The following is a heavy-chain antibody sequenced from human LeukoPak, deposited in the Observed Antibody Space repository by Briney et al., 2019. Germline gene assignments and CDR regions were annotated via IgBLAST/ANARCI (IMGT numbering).Heavy chain of an antibody. CDR2: IYYSGST. CDR1: GGSFSGYY. Sequence: SETLSLTCAVYGGSFSGYYWSWIRQPPGKGLEWIGSIYYSGSTYYNPSLKSRVTISVDTSKNQFSLKLSSVTAADTAVYYCARVYYYYMDVWGKGTTVTVSS. V-gene: IGHV4-34*01. CDR3: ARVYYYYMDV. J-gene: IGHJ6*03.